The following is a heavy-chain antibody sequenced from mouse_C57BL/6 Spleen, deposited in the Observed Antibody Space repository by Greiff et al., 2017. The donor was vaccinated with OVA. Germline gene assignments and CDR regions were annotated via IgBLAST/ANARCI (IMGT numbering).Heavy chain of an antibody. Sequence: QVQLQQSGAELVKPGASVKISCKASGYAFSSYWMNWVKQRPGKGLEWIGQIYPGDGDTNYNGKFTGTATLTAAKSSSTAYMQLSSLTSEDSAVYFCARYSTETLYYFDYWGQGTTLTVSS. CDR2: IYPGDGDT. V-gene: IGHV1-80*01. J-gene: IGHJ2*01. CDR3: ARYSTETLYYFDY. CDR1: GYAFSSYW. D-gene: IGHD3-1*01.